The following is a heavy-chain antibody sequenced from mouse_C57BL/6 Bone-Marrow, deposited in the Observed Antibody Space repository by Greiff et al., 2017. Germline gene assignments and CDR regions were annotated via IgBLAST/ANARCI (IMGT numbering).Heavy chain of an antibody. Sequence: QVQLQQSGAELAKPGASVKLSCKASGYTFTSYWMHWVKQRPGQGLEWIGYINPSSGYTKYNQKFKDKATLTADKSSSTAYMQLSSLTSEDSAVYYCARRYSNCEWYFDVWGTGTTVTVSS. CDR1: GYTFTSYW. D-gene: IGHD2-5*01. CDR2: INPSSGYT. CDR3: ARRYSNCEWYFDV. J-gene: IGHJ1*03. V-gene: IGHV1-7*01.